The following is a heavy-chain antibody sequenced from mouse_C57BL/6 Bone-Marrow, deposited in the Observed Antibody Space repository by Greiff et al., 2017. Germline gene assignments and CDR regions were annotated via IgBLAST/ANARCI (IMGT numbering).Heavy chain of an antibody. D-gene: IGHD1-1*01. CDR1: GFSLTSYG. CDR3: AIGDSTTVVCGY. CDR2: IWSGGST. Sequence: QVQLKQSGPGLVQPSPRLSITCTVSGFSLTSYGVHWVRQSPGKGLEWLGVIWSGGSTAYNAAFISRLRISKDNSKSQVFFKMNSLQADDTAIDYCAIGDSTTVVCGYWGQGTTLTVSS. V-gene: IGHV2-2*01. J-gene: IGHJ2*01.